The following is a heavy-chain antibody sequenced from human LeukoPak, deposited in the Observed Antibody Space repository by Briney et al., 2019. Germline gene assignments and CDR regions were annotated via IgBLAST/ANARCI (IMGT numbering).Heavy chain of an antibody. CDR2: IYYSGST. CDR3: ARDYGGTKGFDP. CDR1: GGSISSYY. V-gene: IGHV4-59*01. J-gene: IGHJ5*02. Sequence: SETLSLTCTVSGGSISSYYWSWIRQPPGKGLEWIGYIYYSGSTNYNPSLKSRVTISVDTSKNQFSLKLSSVTAADTAVYYCARDYGGTKGFDPWGQGTLVTVSS. D-gene: IGHD4-23*01.